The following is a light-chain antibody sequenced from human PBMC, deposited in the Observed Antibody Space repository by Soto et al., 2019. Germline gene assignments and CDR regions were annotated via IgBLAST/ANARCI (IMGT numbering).Light chain of an antibody. J-gene: IGKJ2*01. CDR3: HQYFATPYT. CDR1: QTVLYNSNNKNW. Sequence: DIVMTQSPDSLAVSLGERATINCKSSQTVLYNSNNKNWLAWYQQKPGQAPKLLIRWASTRESGVPDRFSGSGSGTDFTLTITSLQADDVAVYYCHQYFATPYTFGQGTALEI. V-gene: IGKV4-1*01. CDR2: WAS.